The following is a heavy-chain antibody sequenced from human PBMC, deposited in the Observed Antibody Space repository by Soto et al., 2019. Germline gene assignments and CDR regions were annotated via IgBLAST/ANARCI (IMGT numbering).Heavy chain of an antibody. D-gene: IGHD6-6*01. CDR2: VSANNGFT. Sequence: ASVKVSCKTSGYTFTNFALSWVRQAPGQGLEWIGFVSANNGFTHFAQKFQGRVSVKTDTSTSTVYLDLRSLSSDDTAVYYCARGGAARHFDSWGQGTPVTVSP. CDR1: GYTFTNFA. CDR3: ARGGAARHFDS. J-gene: IGHJ5*01. V-gene: IGHV1-18*01.